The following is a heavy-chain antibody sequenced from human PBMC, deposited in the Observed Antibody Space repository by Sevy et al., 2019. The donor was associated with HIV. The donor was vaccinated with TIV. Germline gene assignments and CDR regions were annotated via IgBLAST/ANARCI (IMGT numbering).Heavy chain of an antibody. J-gene: IGHJ6*03. CDR3: TAHVIVVVVAADSTSTYYYMDV. Sequence: GGSLRLSCAASGFTFSNAWMSWVRQAPGKGLEWVGRIKSKTDGGTTDYAAPVKGRFTISRDDSKNTLYLQMNSLKTEDTAVYYCTAHVIVVVVAADSTSTYYYMDVWGKGTTVTVSS. CDR2: IKSKTDGGTT. CDR1: GFTFSNAW. D-gene: IGHD2-15*01. V-gene: IGHV3-15*01.